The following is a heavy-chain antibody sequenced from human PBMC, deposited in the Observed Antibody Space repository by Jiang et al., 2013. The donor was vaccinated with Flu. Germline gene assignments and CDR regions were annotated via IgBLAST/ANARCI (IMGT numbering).Heavy chain of an antibody. CDR2: ISADGAVT. CDR1: GFTFSTYA. D-gene: IGHD2-2*01. V-gene: IGHV3-23*01. CDR3: AKIGTSSQTDS. Sequence: QLLESGGGLVQPGGSLRLSCADSGFTFSTYAMNWVRQAPGKGLEWVSAISADGAVTYYGDSVKGRFAMSRDNSRNTLYLQMNSLRAEDTAVYYCAKIGTSSQTDSWGQGTLVIVSS. J-gene: IGHJ4*02.